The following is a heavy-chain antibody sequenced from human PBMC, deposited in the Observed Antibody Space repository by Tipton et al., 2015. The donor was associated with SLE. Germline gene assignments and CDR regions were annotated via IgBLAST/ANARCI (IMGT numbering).Heavy chain of an antibody. Sequence: QVQLVQSGSELKKPGASENISCKASGYTFTSDTLGWVRQAPGQGLEWMGWINTNFGDPTYAQDFTGRYVFSLEKSANAPYLQINNLRPEDTSVYYCTRESPYDTVFALWGQGTMVTFS. CDR2: INTNFGDP. J-gene: IGHJ3*01. V-gene: IGHV7-4-1*02. CDR1: GYTFTSDT. CDR3: TRESPYDTVFAL. D-gene: IGHD3-22*01.